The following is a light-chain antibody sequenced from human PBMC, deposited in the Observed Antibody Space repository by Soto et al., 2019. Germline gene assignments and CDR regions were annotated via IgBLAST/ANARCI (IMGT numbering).Light chain of an antibody. J-gene: IGLJ2*01. CDR3: QAWDSRTATV. CDR1: KLGDKY. CDR2: QDS. Sequence: SYELTQPPSVSVSPGQTASITCSGDKLGDKYACWYQQKPGQSPVLVIYQDSKRPSGIPERFSGSNSGNTATLTISGPQAMDEADYYCQAWDSRTATVFGGGTKVTVL. V-gene: IGLV3-1*01.